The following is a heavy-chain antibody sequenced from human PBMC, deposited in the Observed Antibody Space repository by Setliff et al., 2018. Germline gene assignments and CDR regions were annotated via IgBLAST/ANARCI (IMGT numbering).Heavy chain of an antibody. V-gene: IGHV3-33*07. J-gene: IGHJ4*02. CDR2: IWGDGGTK. CDR1: GFTFRAYG. Sequence: GGSLRLSCEASGFTFRAYGMFWVRQAPGKGLEWVAVIWGDGGTKYHADSVKGRFTISRDNSKNTLYLQMNSLRPEDTAVYYCARTCSGSGCYAGLESWGQGTPVTVSS. CDR3: ARTCSGSGCYAGLES. D-gene: IGHD2-15*01.